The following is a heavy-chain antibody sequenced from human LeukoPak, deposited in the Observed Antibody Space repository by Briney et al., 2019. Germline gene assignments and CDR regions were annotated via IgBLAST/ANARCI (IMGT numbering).Heavy chain of an antibody. D-gene: IGHD3-10*01. CDR1: GYSFTSYW. CDR3: ARHFTMVRGVPYYFDY. Sequence: GEPLKISCKGPGYSFTSYWIGRVRQMPGRGLEWMGIIYPGDSDTRYSPSFQGQVTISADKSISTAYLQWSSLKASDTAMYYCARHFTMVRGVPYYFDYWGQGTLVTVSS. V-gene: IGHV5-51*01. J-gene: IGHJ4*02. CDR2: IYPGDSDT.